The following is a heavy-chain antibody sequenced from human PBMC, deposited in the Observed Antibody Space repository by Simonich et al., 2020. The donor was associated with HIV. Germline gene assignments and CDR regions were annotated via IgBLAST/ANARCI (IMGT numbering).Heavy chain of an antibody. Sequence: EVQLVESGGGLVQPGRSLRLSCAASGFTFDDFAMHWVRQDPGKGLEWVSGISWNSGRINYAGFVKGRFTISRDNAKNSLYLQMNSLRPEDTALYYCAKDSPLQPHWGQGTLVTVSS. V-gene: IGHV3-9*01. J-gene: IGHJ4*02. CDR3: AKDSPLQPH. CDR2: ISWNSGRI. D-gene: IGHD2-21*01. CDR1: GFTFDDFA.